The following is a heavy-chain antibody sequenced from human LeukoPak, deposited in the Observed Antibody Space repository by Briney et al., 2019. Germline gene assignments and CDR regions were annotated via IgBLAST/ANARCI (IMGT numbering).Heavy chain of an antibody. Sequence: ASVKVSCKASGCTFTSYYMHWVRQAPGQGLEWMGIINPSGGSTSYAQKFQGRVTMTRDTSTSTVYMELSSLRSEDTAVYYCARDYGGNSQPNYYFDYWGQGTLVTVSS. V-gene: IGHV1-46*01. CDR3: ARDYGGNSQPNYYFDY. J-gene: IGHJ4*02. D-gene: IGHD4-23*01. CDR1: GCTFTSYY. CDR2: INPSGGST.